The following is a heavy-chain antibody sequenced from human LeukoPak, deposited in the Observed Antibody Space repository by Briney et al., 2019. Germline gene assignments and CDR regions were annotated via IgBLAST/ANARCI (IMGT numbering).Heavy chain of an antibody. CDR3: ARERLYGASARDY. Sequence: GRSLRLSCVASGFTFSTYAMHWVRQTPGKGLEWVAITSYDGSDKHYTDSVKGRFTISRDNAKNSLFLQMNSLRVEDTAVYYCARERLYGASARDYWGQGTLVTVSS. CDR1: GFTFSTYA. V-gene: IGHV3-30-3*01. D-gene: IGHD4-17*01. J-gene: IGHJ4*02. CDR2: TSYDGSDK.